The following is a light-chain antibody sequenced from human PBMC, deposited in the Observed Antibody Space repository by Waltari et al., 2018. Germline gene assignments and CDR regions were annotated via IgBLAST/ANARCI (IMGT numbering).Light chain of an antibody. CDR3: QQYNNGPPWT. CDR1: QTVSDK. Sequence: EIVMTHSPATRSVSPGERATLSCRSSQTVSDKCAWYQPKPGQAPRLLISGASTRATGVPARFSGSGSGTEFTLTIRSLQSEDFAIYYCQQYNNGPPWTFGQGTKVEFK. V-gene: IGKV3-15*01. CDR2: GAS. J-gene: IGKJ1*01.